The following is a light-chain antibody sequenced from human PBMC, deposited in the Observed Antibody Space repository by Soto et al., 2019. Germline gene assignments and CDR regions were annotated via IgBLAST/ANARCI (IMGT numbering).Light chain of an antibody. J-gene: IGLJ2*01. Sequence: QSAPTQPASVSGSPGQSITISCTGTSSDVGSYNLVSWYQQHPGKAPKLMIYEGTNRPSGVSNRFSGSKSGNTASLTISGLQAEDEAHYYCSSYAGRVVFGGGTKLTVL. CDR3: SSYAGRVV. CDR2: EGT. CDR1: SSDVGSYNL. V-gene: IGLV2-23*01.